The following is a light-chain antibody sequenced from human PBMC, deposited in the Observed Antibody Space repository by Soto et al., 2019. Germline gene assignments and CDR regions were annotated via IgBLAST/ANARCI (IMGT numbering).Light chain of an antibody. J-gene: IGKJ2*01. V-gene: IGKV1-5*01. Sequence: DIQMTQSPSTLSASVGDRVTITCRASQSISSWLAWYQQKPGKAPKLLICDASSLESGVPSRFSGSGSGTEFTLTISSLQPDDFATYYCQQYNSYSLFGQGTKLEIK. CDR3: QQYNSYSL. CDR1: QSISSW. CDR2: DAS.